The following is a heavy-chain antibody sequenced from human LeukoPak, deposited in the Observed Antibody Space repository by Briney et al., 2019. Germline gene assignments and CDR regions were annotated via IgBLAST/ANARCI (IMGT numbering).Heavy chain of an antibody. J-gene: IGHJ6*02. V-gene: IGHV1-24*01. CDR2: FDPEDGET. Sequence: ASVKVSCKVSGYTLTELSMHWVRQAPGKGLEWMGGFDPEDGETIYAQKFQGRVTMTEDTSTDTAYMELSSLRSEDTAVYYCARGGILVQGVTILYGMDVWGQGTTVTVSS. CDR1: GYTLTELS. CDR3: ARGGILVQGVTILYGMDV. D-gene: IGHD3-10*01.